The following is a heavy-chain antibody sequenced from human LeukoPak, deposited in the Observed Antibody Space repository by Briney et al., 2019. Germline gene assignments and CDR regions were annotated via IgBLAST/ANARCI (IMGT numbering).Heavy chain of an antibody. J-gene: IGHJ4*02. CDR3: AKDSYSKGDF. CDR2: IKNDGAVK. Sequence: GGSLRLSCAASGFTFSYHWMTLVRQAPGKGLEWVANIKNDGAVKNYVDSVKGRFTISRDNAKNSLYLQMNSLRAEDTAVYYCAKDSYSKGDFWGQGVLVTVSP. V-gene: IGHV3-7*01. D-gene: IGHD6-13*01. CDR1: GFTFSYHW.